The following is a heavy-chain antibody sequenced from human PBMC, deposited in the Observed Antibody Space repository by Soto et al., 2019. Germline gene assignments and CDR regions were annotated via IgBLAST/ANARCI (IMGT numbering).Heavy chain of an antibody. CDR3: TASGWTGAGLDF. CDR1: GYTFTSWD. D-gene: IGHD6-25*01. CDR2: MNPRSGST. V-gene: IGHV1-8*01. Sequence: ASVKVSCKASGYTFTSWDVYWVRQAAGQGLEWMGYMNPRSGSTGYEQKFQGRVTMTRDTSISTAYMELSSLTSDDTAVYYCTASGWTGAGLDFWGQGTPVTVSS. J-gene: IGHJ4*01.